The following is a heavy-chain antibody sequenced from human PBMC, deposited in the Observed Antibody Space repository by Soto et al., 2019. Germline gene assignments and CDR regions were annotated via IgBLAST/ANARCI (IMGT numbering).Heavy chain of an antibody. V-gene: IGHV1-24*01. CDR3: ATKSHSSSWYVEFDY. Sequence: ALVKVSCKVSGYTLTELSMHWVRQAPGKGLEWMGGFDPEDGETIYAQKFQGRVTMTEDTSTDTAYMELSSLRSEDTAVYYCATKSHSSSWYVEFDYWGQGTLVTVSS. J-gene: IGHJ4*02. D-gene: IGHD6-13*01. CDR1: GYTLTELS. CDR2: FDPEDGET.